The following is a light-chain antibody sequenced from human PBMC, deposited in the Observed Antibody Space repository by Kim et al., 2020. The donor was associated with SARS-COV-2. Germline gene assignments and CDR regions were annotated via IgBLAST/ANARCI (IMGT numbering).Light chain of an antibody. CDR3: QACDSSTYV. CDR1: KLGDKY. J-gene: IGLJ1*01. V-gene: IGLV3-1*01. Sequence: VTPGQTASVTYSGDKLGDKYSCWYQQKPGQVPVLVNYQDSKRTSGIPERFSGSNSGNTATLTVGGTQDMDESYYFCQACDSSTYVFGTGTKVTVL. CDR2: QDS.